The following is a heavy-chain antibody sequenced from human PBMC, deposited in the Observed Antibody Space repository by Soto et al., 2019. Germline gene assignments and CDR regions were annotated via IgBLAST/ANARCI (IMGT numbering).Heavy chain of an antibody. Sequence: QVQLVQSGAEVKKPGSSVKVSCKASGGTFSTSSINWVRQAPGQGLEWMGGIIPIFGTSDYAQKFQGRITITADESPRTVCMEMRSLRSEYTAFYYCARGHDYGGKSAAFDIWGQGTMVAVSS. CDR2: IIPIFGTS. CDR3: ARGHDYGGKSAAFDI. CDR1: GGTFSTSS. V-gene: IGHV1-69*12. J-gene: IGHJ3*02. D-gene: IGHD4-17*01.